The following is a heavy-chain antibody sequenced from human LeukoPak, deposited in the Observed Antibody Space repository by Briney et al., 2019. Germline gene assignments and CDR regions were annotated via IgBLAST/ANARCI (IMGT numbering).Heavy chain of an antibody. V-gene: IGHV4-34*01. CDR3: ARGPKYSGYDYGYFDY. CDR1: GGSFSGYY. D-gene: IGHD5-12*01. Sequence: PSETLSLTCAVYGGSFSGYYWSWIRQPPGKGLEWIGEINHSGSTNYNPSLKSRVTISVDTSKNQFPLKLSSVTAADTAVYYCARGPKYSGYDYGYFDYWGQGTLVTVSS. J-gene: IGHJ4*02. CDR2: INHSGST.